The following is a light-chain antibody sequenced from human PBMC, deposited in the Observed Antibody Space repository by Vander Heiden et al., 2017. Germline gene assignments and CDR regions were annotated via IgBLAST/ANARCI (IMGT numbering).Light chain of an antibody. J-gene: IGKJ4*01. Sequence: IQMTQSPSSLSASVGDRVTITCRASHNIYNYLNWYQQKSGQAPKVLIYEASTLQSGVPSRFSGGGSGTHFTLTVSSLQPEDFATYFCQQSLSAPLTFGGGTKVDIK. CDR3: QQSLSAPLT. CDR2: EAS. CDR1: HNIYNY. V-gene: IGKV1-39*01.